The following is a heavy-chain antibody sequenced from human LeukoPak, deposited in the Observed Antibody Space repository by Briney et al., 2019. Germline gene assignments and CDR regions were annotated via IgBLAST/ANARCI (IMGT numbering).Heavy chain of an antibody. CDR2: ISSSSYI. J-gene: IGHJ4*02. D-gene: IGHD2-2*01. V-gene: IGHV3-21*01. Sequence: GGSLRLSCAASGFTFSSYSMTCVRQAPGKGLEWVSSISSSSYIYYADSVKGRFTISRDNAKNSLYLQMNSLRAEDTAVYYCARGDQIDYWGQGTLVTVSS. CDR3: ARGDQIDY. CDR1: GFTFSSYS.